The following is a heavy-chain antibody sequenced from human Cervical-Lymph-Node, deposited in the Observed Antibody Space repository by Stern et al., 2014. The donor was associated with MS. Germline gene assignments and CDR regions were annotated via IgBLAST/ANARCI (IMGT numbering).Heavy chain of an antibody. V-gene: IGHV3-11*01. Sequence: VQLVESGGGLVKPGGSLSLSCSASGLTFSDYYMAWIRQAPGKGLEWISYITSAGTMYYADSVKGRFTISRDNAKNSLNLQMNSLRAEDTAIYYCARASYYGSGSHAYYWGQGTLVTVSS. CDR2: ITSAGTM. CDR1: GLTFSDYY. J-gene: IGHJ4*02. CDR3: ARASYYGSGSHAYY. D-gene: IGHD3-10*01.